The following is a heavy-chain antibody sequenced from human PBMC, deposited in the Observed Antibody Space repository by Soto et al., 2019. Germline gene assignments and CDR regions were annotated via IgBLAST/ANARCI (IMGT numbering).Heavy chain of an antibody. CDR2: LSVTGGGP. V-gene: IGHV3-23*01. CDR1: GFSFSSYD. CDR3: AKGRETTTSAKFCFDN. J-gene: IGHJ4*02. Sequence: EVRLLESGGGLVQPGGSLRPSCAASGFSFSSYDMTWVRQAPGQGLEWVSSLSVTGGGPYYADSVRGRFTMSRDNSKNTLALEMGGLRAEDSAVYYCAKGRETTTSAKFCFDNWGQGTLVTVSS. D-gene: IGHD1-26*01.